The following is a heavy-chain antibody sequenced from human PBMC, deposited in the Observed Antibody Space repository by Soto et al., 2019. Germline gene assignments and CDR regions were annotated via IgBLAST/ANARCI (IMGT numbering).Heavy chain of an antibody. CDR2: LNADGSEK. D-gene: IGHD3-16*01. Sequence: EVQLVESGGGSVQPGGSLRLSCAASGFPFSNYWMTWVRQAPGKGLEWVANLNADGSEKHYVDSVKGRFTISRDNDKNSLYLQMDSLSAEDTAVYYCASGGHVHYFGQGSLVTVSS. J-gene: IGHJ4*02. CDR1: GFPFSNYW. CDR3: ASGGHVHY. V-gene: IGHV3-7*05.